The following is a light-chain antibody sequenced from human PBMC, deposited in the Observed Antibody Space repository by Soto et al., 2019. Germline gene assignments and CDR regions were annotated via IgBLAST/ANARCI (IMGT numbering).Light chain of an antibody. Sequence: QSVLTQPPSTSGTPGQRVTISCSGSSSNIGSNHVYWYQQFPGMAPKLLMYRSDQRPTGVPDRFPCYKSGTSASLAISGLRSDDEADYYCSARDDSLSGVVFGGGTKLTV. J-gene: IGLJ2*01. CDR2: RSD. V-gene: IGLV1-47*01. CDR1: SSNIGSNH. CDR3: SARDDSLSGVV.